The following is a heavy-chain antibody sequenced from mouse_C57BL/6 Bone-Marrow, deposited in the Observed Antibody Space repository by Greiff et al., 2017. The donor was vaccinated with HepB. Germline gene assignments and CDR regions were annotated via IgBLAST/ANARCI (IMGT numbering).Heavy chain of an antibody. Sequence: EVQLVESGGGLVQPGGSLKLSCAASGFTFSDYYMYWVRQTPEKRLEWVAYISNGGGSTYYPDTVKGRFTISRDNAKNTLYLQMSRLKSEDTAMYYCARHAVYYYGSRPYAMDYWGQGTSVTVSS. CDR3: ARHAVYYYGSRPYAMDY. D-gene: IGHD1-1*01. V-gene: IGHV5-12*01. CDR2: ISNGGGST. J-gene: IGHJ4*01. CDR1: GFTFSDYY.